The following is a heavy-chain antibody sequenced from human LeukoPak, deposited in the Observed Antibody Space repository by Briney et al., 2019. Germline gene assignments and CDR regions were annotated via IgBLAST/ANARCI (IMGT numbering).Heavy chain of an antibody. J-gene: IGHJ4*02. CDR3: ARYYDFWSGPIDY. Sequence: SETLSLTCAVYGGSFSGYYWSWIRQPPGKGLEWIGEINHSGSTNYNPSLKSRVTISVDTSKNQFSLKLSSVTAADTAVYYCARYYDFWSGPIDYWGQGTLVTVSS. CDR1: GGSFSGYY. D-gene: IGHD3-3*01. CDR2: INHSGST. V-gene: IGHV4-34*01.